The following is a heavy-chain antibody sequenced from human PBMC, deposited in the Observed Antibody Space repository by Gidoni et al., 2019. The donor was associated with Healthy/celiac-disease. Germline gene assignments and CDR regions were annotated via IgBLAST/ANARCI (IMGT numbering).Heavy chain of an antibody. D-gene: IGHD3-10*01. CDR3: ARGLRGSGSYYEYYFDY. CDR2: INHSGST. J-gene: IGHJ4*02. CDR1: GGSFSGYY. Sequence: QVQLQQWGAGLLKPSETLSLTCAVQGGSFSGYYWSWIRGPPGKGLEWIGEINHSGSTNYNPSLKSRVTISVDTSKNQFSLKLSSVTAADTAVYYCARGLRGSGSYYEYYFDYWGQGTLVTVSS. V-gene: IGHV4-34*01.